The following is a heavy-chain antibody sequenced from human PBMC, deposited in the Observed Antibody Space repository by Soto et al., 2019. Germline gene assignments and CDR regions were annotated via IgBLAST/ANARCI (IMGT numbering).Heavy chain of an antibody. V-gene: IGHV4-59*01. CDR3: ARTRMIESWIDY. CDR1: GDSISTYY. Sequence: SETLSLTCDVSGDSISTYYWIWIRQPPGKGLEWIGYVYYSGSTLYNPSLESRVTLSIDMSKKQVSLKLNSVIAADTAVYYCARTRMIESWIDYWGHGTLVTVSS. J-gene: IGHJ4*01. D-gene: IGHD2-21*01. CDR2: VYYSGST.